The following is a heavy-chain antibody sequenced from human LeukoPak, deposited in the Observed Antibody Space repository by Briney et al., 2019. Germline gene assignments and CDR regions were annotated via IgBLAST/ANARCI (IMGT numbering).Heavy chain of an antibody. CDR3: ARELTD. D-gene: IGHD3-9*01. V-gene: IGHV3-74*01. CDR1: GFTFSRYW. CDR2: ISSDGSST. J-gene: IGHJ4*02. Sequence: PGGSLRFSCAASGFTFSRYWMHWVRQAPGKGLVWVSRISSDGSSTTNADHVKGRFTTSRDNAKDTLYLQMSSLRVDDTAVYYCARELTDWGQGTLVTVSS.